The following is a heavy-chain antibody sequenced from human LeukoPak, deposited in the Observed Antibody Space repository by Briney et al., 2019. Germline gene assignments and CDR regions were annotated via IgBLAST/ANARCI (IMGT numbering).Heavy chain of an antibody. CDR3: ARAIGYSYGYFDY. J-gene: IGHJ4*02. D-gene: IGHD5-18*01. Sequence: GGSLRLSCAASGVTFSSYAMHWVRQAPGKGLEWVAVILYDGSNKYYADSVKGRFTISRDNSKNALYLQMNSLRAEDTAVYYCARAIGYSYGYFDYWGQGTLVTVSS. CDR1: GVTFSSYA. CDR2: ILYDGSNK. V-gene: IGHV3-30*04.